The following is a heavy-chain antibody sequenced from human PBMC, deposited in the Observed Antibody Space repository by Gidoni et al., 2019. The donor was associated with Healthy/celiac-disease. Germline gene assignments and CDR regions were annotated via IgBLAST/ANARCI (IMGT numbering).Heavy chain of an antibody. Sequence: EVQLVESGGGLIQPGGSLRLSCAASGFTVSSNYMSWVRQAPGKGLEWVSVIYSGGSTYYADSVKGRFTISRDNSKNTLYLQMNSLRAEDTAVYYCARKRGGSSSPFDYWGQGTLVTVSS. J-gene: IGHJ4*02. V-gene: IGHV3-53*01. CDR1: GFTVSSNY. CDR3: ARKRGGSSSPFDY. D-gene: IGHD6-6*01. CDR2: IYSGGST.